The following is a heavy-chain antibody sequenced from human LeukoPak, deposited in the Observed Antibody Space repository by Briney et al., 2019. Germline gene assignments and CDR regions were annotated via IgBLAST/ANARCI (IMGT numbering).Heavy chain of an antibody. CDR2: IGANSDDV. CDR1: EFTFSTHT. J-gene: IGHJ5*02. Sequence: GGSLRLSCAGSEFTFSTHTMNRVRQAPGRGLEWVSSIGANSDDVYYADSVKGRFTISRDNAKNSLYLQMNSLRTEDTAVYYCARGHYSNYRRYRFDPWGQGTLVTVSS. CDR3: ARGHYSNYRRYRFDP. D-gene: IGHD4-11*01. V-gene: IGHV3-21*01.